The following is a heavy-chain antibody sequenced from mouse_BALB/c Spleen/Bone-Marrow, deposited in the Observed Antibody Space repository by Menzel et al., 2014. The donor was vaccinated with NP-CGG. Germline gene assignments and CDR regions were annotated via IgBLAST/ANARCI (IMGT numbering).Heavy chain of an antibody. CDR3: TTLARTNFDY. V-gene: IGHV1-5*01. Sequence: VQLQQPGTVLARPGAAVKMSCKASGYTFSNYWMHCVKQRPGQGLEWIGTIYPGNSDTTYNQKFKGKAKLTAVTSTSTAYMDLSSLTNEDSAVYYCTTLARTNFDYWGQGTTLTVSS. J-gene: IGHJ2*01. CDR2: IYPGNSDT. D-gene: IGHD3-1*01. CDR1: GYTFSNYW.